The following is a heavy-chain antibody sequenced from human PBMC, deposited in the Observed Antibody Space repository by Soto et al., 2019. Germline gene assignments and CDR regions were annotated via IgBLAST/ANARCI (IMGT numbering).Heavy chain of an antibody. Sequence: GGSLRLSCAASGFTFSSYSMNWVRQAPGKGLEWVSYISSSSTIYYADSVKGRFTISRDNAKNSLYLQMNSLRAEDTAVYYCATQYSSGWYAADFDYWGQGTLVTVSS. CDR1: GFTFSSYS. V-gene: IGHV3-48*01. J-gene: IGHJ4*02. D-gene: IGHD6-19*01. CDR3: ATQYSSGWYAADFDY. CDR2: ISSSSTI.